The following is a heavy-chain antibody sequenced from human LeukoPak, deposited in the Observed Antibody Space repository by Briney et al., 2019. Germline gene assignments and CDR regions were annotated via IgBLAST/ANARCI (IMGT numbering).Heavy chain of an antibody. CDR2: IYYSGST. J-gene: IGHJ4*02. CDR3: ARRSKYYYDSSGYSLGV. CDR1: GGSISSYY. Sequence: PSETLSLTCTVSGGSISSYYWSWIRQPPGKGLEWIGYIYYSGSTNYNPSLKSRVTISVDTSKNQFSLKLSSVTAADTAVYYCARRSKYYYDSSGYSLGVWGQGTLVTVSS. V-gene: IGHV4-59*01. D-gene: IGHD3-22*01.